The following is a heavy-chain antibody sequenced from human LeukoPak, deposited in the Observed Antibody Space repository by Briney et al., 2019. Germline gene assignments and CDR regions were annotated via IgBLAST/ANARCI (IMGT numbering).Heavy chain of an antibody. CDR3: ARGTPTTRDFDS. Sequence: GGSLRLSCAASGLTFSSYNMNWVRQAPGKGLEWVSFISSSSSYIYYADSVKGRFTISRDNAKNSLFLQMNSLRAEDTAVYYCARGTPTTRDFDSWGQGTLVTVSS. D-gene: IGHD1-14*01. V-gene: IGHV3-21*01. CDR2: ISSSSSYI. J-gene: IGHJ4*02. CDR1: GLTFSSYN.